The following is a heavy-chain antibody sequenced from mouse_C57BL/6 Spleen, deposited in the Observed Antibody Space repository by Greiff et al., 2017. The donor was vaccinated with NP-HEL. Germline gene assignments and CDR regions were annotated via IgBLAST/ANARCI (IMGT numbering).Heavy chain of an antibody. J-gene: IGHJ2*01. V-gene: IGHV1-69*01. CDR2: IDPSDSYT. CDR3: AVLHYFDY. Sequence: VQLQQPGAELVMPGASVKLSCKASGYTFTSYWMHWVKQRPGQGLEWIREIDPSDSYTNYNQKFKGKSTLTVDKSSSTAYMQLSSLTSEDSAVYYCAVLHYFDYWGQGTTLTVSS. D-gene: IGHD1-1*01. CDR1: GYTFTSYW.